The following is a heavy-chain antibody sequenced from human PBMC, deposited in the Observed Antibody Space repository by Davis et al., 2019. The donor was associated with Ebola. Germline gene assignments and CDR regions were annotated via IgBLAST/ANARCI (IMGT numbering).Heavy chain of an antibody. V-gene: IGHV5-51*01. CDR1: GYSFTSYW. CDR3: ARLRLGGYYDSSGYPDY. J-gene: IGHJ4*02. Sequence: GGSLRLSCKGSGYSFTSYWIGWVRQMPGKGLEWMGIIYPGDSDTRYSPSFQGQVTISADKSISTAYLQWSSLKASDTAMYYCARLRLGGYYDSSGYPDYWGQGTLVTVSS. D-gene: IGHD3-22*01. CDR2: IYPGDSDT.